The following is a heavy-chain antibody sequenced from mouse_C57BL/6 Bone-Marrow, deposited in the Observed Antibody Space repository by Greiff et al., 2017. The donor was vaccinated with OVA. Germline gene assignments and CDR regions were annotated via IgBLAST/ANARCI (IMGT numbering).Heavy chain of an antibody. J-gene: IGHJ4*01. V-gene: IGHV1-69*01. CDR2: IDPSDSYP. Sequence: VQLQQPGAELVMPGASVKLSCTASGYTFTSYWMHWVKQRPGQGLEWIGEIDPSDSYPTYNQKFKGKSTLTVDKSSSTAYMQLSSLTSEDSAVYYCARDYDYPYYYAMDYWGQGTSVTVSS. D-gene: IGHD2-4*01. CDR3: ARDYDYPYYYAMDY. CDR1: GYTFTSYW.